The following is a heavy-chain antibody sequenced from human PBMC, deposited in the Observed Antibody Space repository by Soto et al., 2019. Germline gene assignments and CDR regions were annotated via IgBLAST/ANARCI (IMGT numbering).Heavy chain of an antibody. Sequence: GGSLRLSCAASGFTFSDYGLHWVRQAPGKGLQWVALISYDGSNEYYADSVKGRFTISRDNANNTLYLQMNSLRAEDTALYYCAKCKSLEVNDSTFWSGPDFWGQGTLVTVSS. CDR1: GFTFSDYG. CDR3: AKCKSLEVNDSTFWSGPDF. CDR2: ISYDGSNE. J-gene: IGHJ4*02. V-gene: IGHV3-30*18. D-gene: IGHD3-3*01.